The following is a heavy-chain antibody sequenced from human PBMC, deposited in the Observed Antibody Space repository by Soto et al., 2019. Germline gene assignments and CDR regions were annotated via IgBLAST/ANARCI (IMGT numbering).Heavy chain of an antibody. J-gene: IGHJ4*02. CDR2: ISGRGGST. CDR3: AKIASFAIFGEFDY. Sequence: EVQLLESGGGLVQPGGSLRLSCAASGFTFRSYAMSWVRHSPGKALEWVSAISGRGGSTYDADSVKGRFTISRDNSKNTLYLQMNSLRAEDTAVYYCAKIASFAIFGEFDYWGQGTLVTVSS. D-gene: IGHD3-3*01. CDR1: GFTFRSYA. V-gene: IGHV3-23*01.